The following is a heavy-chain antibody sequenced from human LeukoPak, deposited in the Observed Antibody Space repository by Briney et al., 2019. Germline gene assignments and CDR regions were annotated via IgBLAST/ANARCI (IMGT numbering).Heavy chain of an antibody. CDR2: ISSNRDTI. D-gene: IGHD3-22*01. V-gene: IGHV3-48*01. CDR3: ARDPEDYYDSSAYYDGFDM. CDR1: GFTFDTYP. J-gene: IGHJ3*02. Sequence: GGSLRLSCAAAGFTFDTYPMNWVRQAPGRGLEWISYISSNRDTIYYAASVKGRFTISRDNARYSLYLQMNSLRAEDTAVYYCARDPEDYYDSSAYYDGFDMWGQGTMVTVSS.